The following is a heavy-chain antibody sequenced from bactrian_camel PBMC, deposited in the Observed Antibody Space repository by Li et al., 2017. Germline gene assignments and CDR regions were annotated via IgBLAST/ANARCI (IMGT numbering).Heavy chain of an antibody. Sequence: HVQMVEYGGGSVEAGGSLRLSCAAGRYTSSNYCLGWFRQSSGKEREGVATVDAEGTITYADSVKGRFTISKDSAKNSLYLEMNSLKPEDSAIYYCAVLEGIKWGPVGGVCPKYAMDYWGIGTQVTVS. CDR1: RYTSSNYC. V-gene: IGHV3S53*01. CDR2: VDAEGTI. J-gene: IGHJ7*01. D-gene: IGHD3*01.